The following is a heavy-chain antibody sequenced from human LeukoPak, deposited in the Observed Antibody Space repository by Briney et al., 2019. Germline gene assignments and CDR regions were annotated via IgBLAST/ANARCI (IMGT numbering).Heavy chain of an antibody. CDR1: GGSISSYY. D-gene: IGHD3-10*01. CDR3: ARDRWFGELGWFDP. CDR2: IYYSGST. J-gene: IGHJ5*02. V-gene: IGHV4-59*01. Sequence: SETLSLTCTVSGGSISSYYWSLIRQPPGKGLECIGYIYYSGSTNYNPSLKSRVTISVDTSKKQFYLKLSSVTAADTAVYYRARDRWFGELGWFDPWGQGTLVTVSS.